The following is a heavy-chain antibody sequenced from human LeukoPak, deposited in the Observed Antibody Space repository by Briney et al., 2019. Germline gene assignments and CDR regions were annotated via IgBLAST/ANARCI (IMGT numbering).Heavy chain of an antibody. Sequence: RGSLRLSCAASGFTFSSYEMNWVRQAPGKGLEWVSYISSSGSTIYYADSVKGRFTISRDNAKNSLYLQMNSLRAEYTAVYYCARSGYSGYTSFDYWGQGTLVTVSS. CDR2: ISSSGSTI. V-gene: IGHV3-48*03. CDR3: ARSGYSGYTSFDY. J-gene: IGHJ4*02. CDR1: GFTFSSYE. D-gene: IGHD5-12*01.